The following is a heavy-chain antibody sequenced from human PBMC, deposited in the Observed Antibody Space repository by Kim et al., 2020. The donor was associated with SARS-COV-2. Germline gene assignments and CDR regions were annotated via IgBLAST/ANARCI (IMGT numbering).Heavy chain of an antibody. V-gene: IGHV4-39*01. CDR2: IFYSGNT. CDR1: GGSISSSSYY. D-gene: IGHD2-8*01. J-gene: IGHJ1*01. Sequence: SETLSLTCTVSGGSISSSSYYWGWIRQPPGKGLEWIGSIFYSGNTYYNPSLKSRVTMSVDTSKNQFSLKLGSVTAADTAVYYCASHLNGGILAKYFQHWGQGPLVTVSS. CDR3: ASHLNGGILAKYFQH.